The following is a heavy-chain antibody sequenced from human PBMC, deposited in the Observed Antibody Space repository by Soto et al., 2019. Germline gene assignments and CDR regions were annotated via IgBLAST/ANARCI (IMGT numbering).Heavy chain of an antibody. CDR1: GGSFSGYY. CDR2: INHSGST. V-gene: IGHV4-34*01. Sequence: PSETLSLTCAVYGGSFSGYYWSWIRQPPGKGLEWIGEINHSGSTNYNPSLKSRVTISVDTSKNQFSLKLSSVTAADTDVYYCARSAGGSMDVWGQGTKVTVSS. J-gene: IGHJ6*02. D-gene: IGHD3-10*01. CDR3: ARSAGGSMDV.